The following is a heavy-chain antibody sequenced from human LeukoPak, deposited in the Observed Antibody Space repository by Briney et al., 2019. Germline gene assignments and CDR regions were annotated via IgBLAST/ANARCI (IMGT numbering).Heavy chain of an antibody. CDR2: ISYDGSNT. CDR3: ARGAGRKPYYYFYMDV. J-gene: IGHJ6*03. CDR1: GFTFSDYS. Sequence: GGSLRLSCAASGFTFSDYSMHWARQAPGKGLEWVAFISYDGSNTYFADSVKGRFTISRDSSKSTLFLQMNSLRAEDTAVFYCARGAGRKPYYYFYMDVWGKGTTVTVSS. V-gene: IGHV3-30-3*01.